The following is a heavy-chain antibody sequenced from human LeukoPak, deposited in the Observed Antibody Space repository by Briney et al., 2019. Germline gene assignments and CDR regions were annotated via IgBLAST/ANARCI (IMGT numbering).Heavy chain of an antibody. J-gene: IGHJ5*02. CDR3: ASLGGSGSYNWFDP. Sequence: GGSLRLSCAASGFTFSSYAMYWVRPAPGRGLGWVAIITYDGTNKYYADSVKGRFTISRDNSKNTLYLQMNSLRAEDTAVYYCASLGGSGSYNWFDPWGQGTLVTVST. CDR2: ITYDGTNK. D-gene: IGHD1-26*01. V-gene: IGHV3-30-3*01. CDR1: GFTFSSYA.